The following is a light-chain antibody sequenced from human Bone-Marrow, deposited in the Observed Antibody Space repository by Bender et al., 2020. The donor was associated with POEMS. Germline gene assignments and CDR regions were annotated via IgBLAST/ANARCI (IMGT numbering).Light chain of an antibody. V-gene: IGLV3-1*01. Sequence: SHELTQPPSVSVSPGQTASITCSGHKLGDRFASWYQQKPGQSPVLVIYQDAMRPSGIPERFSGSRSGTSASLAISGLRSEDEADYYCATWDAKMSGQYVLFGGGTKLTVL. J-gene: IGLJ2*01. CDR2: QDA. CDR1: KLGDRF. CDR3: ATWDAKMSGQYVL.